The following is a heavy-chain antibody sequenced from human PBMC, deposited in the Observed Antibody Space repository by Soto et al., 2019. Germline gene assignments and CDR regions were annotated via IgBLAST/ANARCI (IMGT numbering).Heavy chain of an antibody. J-gene: IGHJ4*02. Sequence: QVQLQESGPGLVKPSGTLSLTCAVFGGSISNSNWWTWVRQPPGKGLDWIGEIFHSGSTNYNSSLMGRVTLSVDNANNQFSLKLSSVTAAGTAVYYCAHRPIVGAAIWGQGTLVTVSS. D-gene: IGHD1-26*01. CDR1: GGSISNSNW. CDR3: AHRPIVGAAI. V-gene: IGHV4-4*02. CDR2: IFHSGST.